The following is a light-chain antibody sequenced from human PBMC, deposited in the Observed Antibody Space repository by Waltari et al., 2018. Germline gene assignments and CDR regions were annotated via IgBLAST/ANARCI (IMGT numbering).Light chain of an antibody. CDR1: QSVSST. CDR2: GAS. Sequence: EIVMTQSPATLSVSPGERATLSCRASQSVSSTLAWYQQIPGQAPRLLIYGASTRATGIPARFTGSGSATEFTLTISSMQSEDFAVYYCQQYNNWPGTFGQGTKVEIK. CDR3: QQYNNWPGT. V-gene: IGKV3-15*01. J-gene: IGKJ1*01.